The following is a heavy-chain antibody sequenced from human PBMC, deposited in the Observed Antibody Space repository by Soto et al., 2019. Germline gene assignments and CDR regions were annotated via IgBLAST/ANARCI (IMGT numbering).Heavy chain of an antibody. V-gene: IGHV4-39*01. J-gene: IGHJ4*02. CDR3: AGSARFTTPGFDY. Sequence: QLQLQESGPGLVKPSETLSLTCTVSGGPISSSSYYWGWIRQPPGKGLEWIGSIYYSGSTYYNPSLKSRVTISVDTSKNQFSLKLSSVTAADTAVYYCAGSARFTTPGFDYWGQGTLVTVSS. CDR1: GGPISSSSYY. D-gene: IGHD3-3*01. CDR2: IYYSGST.